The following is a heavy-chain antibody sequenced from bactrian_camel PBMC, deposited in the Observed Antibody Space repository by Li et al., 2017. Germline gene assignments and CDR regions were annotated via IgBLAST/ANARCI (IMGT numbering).Heavy chain of an antibody. CDR2: IHVDSST. CDR3: AKIVTEAVALGPAFYN. V-gene: IGHV3S63*01. J-gene: IGHJ4*01. CDR1: GLTFDSYH. Sequence: HVQLVESGGGLVQAGGSLRLTCTASGLTFDSYHMGWFRQAPGKEREGVAAIHVDSSTSYADSVKGRFTISRDNAKNAVYLQMNSLKVEDTAVYYCAKIVTEAVALGPAFYNWGQGTQVTVS. D-gene: IGHD2*01.